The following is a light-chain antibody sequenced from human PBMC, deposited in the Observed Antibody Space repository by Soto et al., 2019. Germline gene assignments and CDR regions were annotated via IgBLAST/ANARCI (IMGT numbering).Light chain of an antibody. Sequence: QSVLTQPASVSGSSGQSIAISCTGTSSDVGAYNSVSWYQQHPGRAPKLMIHDVSNRPSGVSNRFSGSKSGNTASLTISGLQAEDEADYYCSSYTSSSTYVFGTGTKVTVL. CDR1: SSDVGAYNS. J-gene: IGLJ1*01. CDR2: DVS. V-gene: IGLV2-14*03. CDR3: SSYTSSSTYV.